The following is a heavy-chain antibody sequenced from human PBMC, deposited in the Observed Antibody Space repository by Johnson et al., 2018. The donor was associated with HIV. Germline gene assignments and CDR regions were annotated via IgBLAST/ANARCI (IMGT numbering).Heavy chain of an antibody. Sequence: VQLVESGGGVVRPGGSLRLSCAASGFTFDDYGMSWVRQTPGKGLEWVSGISWNSGSIGYVDSVKGRFTISRDNAKNSLYLQMNSLRPEDTALYYCARGNYYGSGSYGALDIWGQGTMVSVSS. CDR3: ARGNYYGSGSYGALDI. V-gene: IGHV3-20*04. CDR2: ISWNSGSI. J-gene: IGHJ3*02. D-gene: IGHD3-10*01. CDR1: GFTFDDYG.